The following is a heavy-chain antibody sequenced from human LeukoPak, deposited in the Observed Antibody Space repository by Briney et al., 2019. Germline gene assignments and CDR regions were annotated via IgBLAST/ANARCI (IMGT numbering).Heavy chain of an antibody. CDR2: IKQDGSEK. CDR3: ARSGYSYGSYYFDY. CDR1: GFTFSSYW. Sequence: GGSLRLSCAASGFTFSSYWMSWVRQAPGKGLEWVASIKQDGSEKYYVDSVKGRFTISRDNAKNTLYLQMNSLRAEDTAVYYCARSGYSYGSYYFDYWGQGTLVTVSS. J-gene: IGHJ4*02. D-gene: IGHD5-18*01. V-gene: IGHV3-7*01.